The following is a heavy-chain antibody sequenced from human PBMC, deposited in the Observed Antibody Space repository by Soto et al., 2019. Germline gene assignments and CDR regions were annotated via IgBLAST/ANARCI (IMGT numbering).Heavy chain of an antibody. CDR2: IYYRGST. CDR1: GGSISSYY. J-gene: IGHJ4*02. Sequence: SETLSLTCTVSGGSISSYYWDWIRQPPGKGLEWIGCIYYRGSTNYNPSLKMRVTISVDTSENQFSLKLSSVTAADTALYYCARVPSSCSQYYSDYWGQGTLVTVSS. V-gene: IGHV4-59*01. CDR3: ARVPSSCSQYYSDY. D-gene: IGHD6-19*01.